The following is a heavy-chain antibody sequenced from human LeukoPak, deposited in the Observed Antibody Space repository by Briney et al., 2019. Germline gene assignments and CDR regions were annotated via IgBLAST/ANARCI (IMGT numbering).Heavy chain of an antibody. CDR3: ARGLSRGIVVVPAAKVDYYFDY. D-gene: IGHD2-2*01. V-gene: IGHV4-34*01. CDR2: INHSGST. J-gene: IGHJ4*02. CDR1: GGSFSGYY. Sequence: SETLSLTCAVSGGSFSGYYWSWIRQPPGKGLEWIGEINHSGSTNYNPSLKSRVTISVDTSKNQFSLKLSSVTAADTAVYYCARGLSRGIVVVPAAKVDYYFDYWGQGTLVTVSS.